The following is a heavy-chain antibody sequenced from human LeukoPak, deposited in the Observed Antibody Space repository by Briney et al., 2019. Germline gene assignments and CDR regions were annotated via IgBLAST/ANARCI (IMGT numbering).Heavy chain of an antibody. Sequence: EGSLRLSCAASGFTVSSNYMSWVRHAPGKGLEWVSVIYSGGSTYYADSVKGRFTIPRDNSKTQLYLKMNSLRAKTTAVYYWTVVQGGGDSFLYYYYMDVWGKGTTVTVSS. CDR2: IYSGGST. V-gene: IGHV3-53*01. CDR1: GFTVSSNY. CDR3: TVVQGGGDSFLYYYYMDV. D-gene: IGHD3-16*01. J-gene: IGHJ6*03.